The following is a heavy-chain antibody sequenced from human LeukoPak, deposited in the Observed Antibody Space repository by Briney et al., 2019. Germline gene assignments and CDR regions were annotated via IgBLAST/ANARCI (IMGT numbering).Heavy chain of an antibody. J-gene: IGHJ4*02. CDR2: ISANGGST. Sequence: GGSLRLSCAASGFTFSSYAMSWVRQAPGKGLGWVSSISANGGSTFCADSVKGRFAISRDPSKNTLYLQMDSLRVDDTAVYYCAKGPSDRAIDYWGQGTLVTVSS. V-gene: IGHV3-23*01. CDR3: AKGPSDRAIDY. CDR1: GFTFSSYA. D-gene: IGHD1-26*01.